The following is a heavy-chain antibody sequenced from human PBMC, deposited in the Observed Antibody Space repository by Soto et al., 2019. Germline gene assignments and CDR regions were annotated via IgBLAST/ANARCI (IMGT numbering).Heavy chain of an antibody. D-gene: IGHD2-15*01. V-gene: IGHV4-4*02. CDR3: AREQPGSGGSAFRH. J-gene: IGHJ1*01. CDR2: IYHSGST. Sequence: PSETLSLGCTVSGGSISGGNWWSWDRQPPGKGRGWIGEIYHSGSTNYNPSLKSRVTISVDKSKNQFSLKLSSVTAADTAVYYGAREQPGSGGSAFRHWGQGTLVT. CDR1: GGSISGGNW.